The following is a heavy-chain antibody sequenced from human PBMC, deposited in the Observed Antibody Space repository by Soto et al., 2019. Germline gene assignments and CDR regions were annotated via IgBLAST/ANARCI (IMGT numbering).Heavy chain of an antibody. J-gene: IGHJ6*02. CDR3: ARDLDEYSSGWVSYGMDV. D-gene: IGHD6-19*01. CDR1: GDSVSSNRAA. V-gene: IGHV6-1*01. Sequence: SQTLSLTCVISGDSVSSNRAAWNWIRQSPSRGLEWLGRTYYMSKWYNDYAVFVKSRMTINPDTSKNQFSLQLNSVTPEDTAMYYCARDLDEYSSGWVSYGMDVWGQGTTVTVSS. CDR2: TYYMSKWYN.